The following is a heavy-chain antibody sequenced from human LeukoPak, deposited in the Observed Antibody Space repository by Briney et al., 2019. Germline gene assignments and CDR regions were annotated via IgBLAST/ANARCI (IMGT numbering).Heavy chain of an antibody. Sequence: ASVKVSCKASGYSFSIYGITWARQAPGQGLEYLGWISASDGTTNYAQKVQDRVTMTTNTSTSTAYLELRSLRSEDTAVYYCARCGAAVTTHFSHWGQGTLVTVSS. J-gene: IGHJ4*02. CDR1: GYSFSIYG. V-gene: IGHV1-18*01. CDR2: ISASDGTT. D-gene: IGHD4-17*01. CDR3: ARCGAAVTTHFSH.